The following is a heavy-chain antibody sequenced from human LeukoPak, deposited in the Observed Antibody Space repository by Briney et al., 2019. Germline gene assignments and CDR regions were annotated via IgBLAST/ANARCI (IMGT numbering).Heavy chain of an antibody. D-gene: IGHD6-13*01. Sequence: SETLSLTCTVSGGSISSSSYYWGWIRQPPGKGLEWIGSVYYSGSTYYNPSLKSRVTISVDTSKNQFSLKLSSVTAADTAVYYCASKPRRIAAAGYNWFDPWGQGTLVTVSS. V-gene: IGHV4-39*07. CDR3: ASKPRRIAAAGYNWFDP. J-gene: IGHJ5*02. CDR1: GGSISSSSYY. CDR2: VYYSGST.